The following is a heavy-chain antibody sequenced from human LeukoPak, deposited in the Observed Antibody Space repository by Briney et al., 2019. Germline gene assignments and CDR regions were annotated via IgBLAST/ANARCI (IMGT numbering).Heavy chain of an antibody. D-gene: IGHD2-15*01. V-gene: IGHV3-66*01. CDR3: ARSPDIVVVVAASFFDY. CDR1: GFTVSSNY. Sequence: GGSLRLSCAASGFTVSSNYMSWVRQAPGKGLEWVSVIYSGGSTYYADSVKGRFTISRDNSKNTLYLQMNSLRAEDTAVYYCARSPDIVVVVAASFFDYWGQGTLVTVSS. CDR2: IYSGGST. J-gene: IGHJ4*02.